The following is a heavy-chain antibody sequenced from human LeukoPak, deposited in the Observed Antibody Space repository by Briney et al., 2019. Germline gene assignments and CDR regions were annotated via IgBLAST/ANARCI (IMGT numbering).Heavy chain of an antibody. Sequence: GGSLRLSCAASGFTFSSYAMSWVRQAPGKGLEWVSAISGSGGSTYYADSVKGQFTISRDNSKNTLYLQMNSLRAEDTAVYYCAKDPFSNYYDSSGSWFDPWGQGTLVTVSS. CDR2: ISGSGGST. CDR3: AKDPFSNYYDSSGSWFDP. D-gene: IGHD3-22*01. CDR1: GFTFSSYA. V-gene: IGHV3-23*01. J-gene: IGHJ5*02.